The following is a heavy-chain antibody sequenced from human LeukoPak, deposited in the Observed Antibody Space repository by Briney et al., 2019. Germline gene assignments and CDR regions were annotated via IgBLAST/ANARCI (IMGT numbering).Heavy chain of an antibody. D-gene: IGHD3-22*01. Sequence: GGSLRLSCAASGFTFSTYSMNWVRQAPGKGLEWVSSISSESTYILYADSVKGRFTISRDNAKNSLYLQMNSLRAEDTGVYYCARDWLNWFDPWGQGTLVTVSS. CDR3: ARDWLNWFDP. CDR1: GFTFSTYS. CDR2: ISSESTYI. J-gene: IGHJ5*02. V-gene: IGHV3-21*01.